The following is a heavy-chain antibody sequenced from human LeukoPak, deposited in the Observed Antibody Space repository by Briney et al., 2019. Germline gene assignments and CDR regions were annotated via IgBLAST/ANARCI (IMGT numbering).Heavy chain of an antibody. CDR2: IIGSGSNT. J-gene: IGHJ4*02. Sequence: GGSLRLSCAASGFTFSSYAMTWVRQAPGKGLEWVSSIIGSGSNTYYADSVKGRFTISRDNSKNTLYLQMNSLRAEDTAVYYCARGDTAFDYWGQGTLVTVSS. V-gene: IGHV3-23*01. CDR1: GFTFSSYA. CDR3: ARGDTAFDY. D-gene: IGHD5-18*01.